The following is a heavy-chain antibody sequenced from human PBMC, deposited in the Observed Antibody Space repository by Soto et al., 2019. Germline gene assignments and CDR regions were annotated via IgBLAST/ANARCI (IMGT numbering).Heavy chain of an antibody. V-gene: IGHV4-39*01. CDR2: IYYSGST. J-gene: IGHJ3*02. D-gene: IGHD4-17*01. CDR3: ARFYGNAFDI. Sequence: SETLTLTCTGTGGSISSGSYYLCCILQPPGKGLEWIGTIYYSGSTDYNPSLKSRVTISEDTSNNQFSLKVTSVTAADTAVYYCARFYGNAFDIWGRGATVTVSS. CDR1: GGSISSGSYY.